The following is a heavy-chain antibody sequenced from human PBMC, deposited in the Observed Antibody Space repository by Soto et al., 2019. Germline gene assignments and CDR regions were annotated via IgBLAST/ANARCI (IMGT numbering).Heavy chain of an antibody. Sequence: PSETLSLTCAVYGGSFSGYYWSWIRQPPGKGLEWIGEINHSGSTNYNPSLKSRVTISVDTSKNQFSLKLSSVTAADTAVYYCARTLVVGLPYGMDVWGQGTTVTVSS. J-gene: IGHJ6*02. CDR3: ARTLVVGLPYGMDV. V-gene: IGHV4-34*01. CDR2: INHSGST. CDR1: GGSFSGYY. D-gene: IGHD2-15*01.